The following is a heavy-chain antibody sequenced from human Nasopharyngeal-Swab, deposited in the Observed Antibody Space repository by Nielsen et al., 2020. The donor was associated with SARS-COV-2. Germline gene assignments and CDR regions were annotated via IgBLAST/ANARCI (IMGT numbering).Heavy chain of an antibody. V-gene: IGHV3-11*01. Sequence: GGSLRLSCAASGFTFSDYYMSWIRQAPGKGLEWVSYISSSGSTIYYADSVKGRFTISRDNAKNSLYLQMSSLRAEDTAVYYCARGPIAARQLVVDYWGQGTLVTVSS. CDR1: GFTFSDYY. CDR3: ARGPIAARQLVVDY. D-gene: IGHD6-6*01. CDR2: ISSSGSTI. J-gene: IGHJ4*02.